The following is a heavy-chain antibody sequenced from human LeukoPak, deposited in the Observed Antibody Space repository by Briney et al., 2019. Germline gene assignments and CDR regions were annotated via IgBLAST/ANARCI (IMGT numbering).Heavy chain of an antibody. CDR3: ARSMVRIFDY. J-gene: IGHJ4*02. D-gene: IGHD3-10*01. CDR2: INHSGST. V-gene: IGHV4-34*01. CDR1: GGSFSGYY. Sequence: SETLSLTCAVYGGSFSGYYWSWIRQPPGKGLEWIGEINHSGSTNYNPSLKSRVTISVDTSENQFSLKLSSVTAADTAVYYCARSMVRIFDYWGQGTLVTVSS.